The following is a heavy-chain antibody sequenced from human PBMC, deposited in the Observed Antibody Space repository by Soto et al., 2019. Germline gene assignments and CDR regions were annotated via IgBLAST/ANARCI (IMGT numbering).Heavy chain of an antibody. D-gene: IGHD6-13*01. CDR3: ARYSAASGTYYFDY. J-gene: IGHJ4*01. CDR2: IFYSGST. Sequence: SETLSLTCTVSGGSISNYYWSWIRQPPGRGLEWIGHIFYSGSTNYNPALRGRVTLSLDTSKNQLSLILYSVTAADTGVYYCARYSAASGTYYFDYWGPGTLVTVSS. CDR1: GGSISNYY. V-gene: IGHV4-59*12.